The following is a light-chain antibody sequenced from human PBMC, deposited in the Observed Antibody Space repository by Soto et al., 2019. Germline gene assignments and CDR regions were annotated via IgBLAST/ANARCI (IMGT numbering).Light chain of an antibody. Sequence: EIVLTQSPGTLSLSPWERATLSCRASQSVSGNFLAWYQEKPGQAPSLLIYGAPRRATGIPDRFSASGSGTKVSPPISRRVPAEYVVFYCRQYYRRIGFAFGRGTKVDIK. CDR3: RQYYRRIGFA. CDR2: GAP. V-gene: IGKV3-20*01. J-gene: IGKJ4*01. CDR1: QSVSGNF.